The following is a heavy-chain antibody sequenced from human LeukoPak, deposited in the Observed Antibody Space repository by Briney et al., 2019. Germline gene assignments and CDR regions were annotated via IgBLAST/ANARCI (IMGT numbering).Heavy chain of an antibody. J-gene: IGHJ4*02. Sequence: PGGSLRLSCAASGFTFSSYSMNWVRQAPGKGLEWVSSISSSSSYIYYADSVKGRFTISRDNAKNSLYLQMNSLRAEDTALYYCAKETEYCSSTSCSANFDYWGQGTLVTVSS. V-gene: IGHV3-21*04. CDR1: GFTFSSYS. CDR2: ISSSSSYI. D-gene: IGHD2-2*01. CDR3: AKETEYCSSTSCSANFDY.